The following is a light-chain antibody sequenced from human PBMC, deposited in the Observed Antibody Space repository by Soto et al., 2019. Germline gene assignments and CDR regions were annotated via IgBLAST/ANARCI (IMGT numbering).Light chain of an antibody. Sequence: EIVMTQSPATLSVSPGERATLSCRASQSVSSNLAWYQQKPGQAPRLLIYGASTRATGIPARFSGSGSGTEFTLTISSLQSEEYAVYYCQQDNNWPLTFGPGTKVDSK. V-gene: IGKV3D-15*01. CDR2: GAS. CDR3: QQDNNWPLT. J-gene: IGKJ3*01. CDR1: QSVSSN.